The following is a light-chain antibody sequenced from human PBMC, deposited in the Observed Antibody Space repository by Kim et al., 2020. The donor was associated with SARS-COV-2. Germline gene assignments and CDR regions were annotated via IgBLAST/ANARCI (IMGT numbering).Light chain of an antibody. CDR1: ENIGTW. CDR3: QHYSRSPYT. J-gene: IGKJ2*01. V-gene: IGKV1-5*03. CDR2: LAS. Sequence: DIQMTQSPSTLSASVGDRVTITCRASENIGTWLAWYQQKPGRAPSLLIYLASTLESGVPSRFSGTGSGTEFSLSITSLQPDDFATYYCQHYSRSPYTFGQGTKLEI.